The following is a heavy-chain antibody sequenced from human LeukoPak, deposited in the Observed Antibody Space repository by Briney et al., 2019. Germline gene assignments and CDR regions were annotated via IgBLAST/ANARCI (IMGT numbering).Heavy chain of an antibody. CDR1: GYTFTGYY. D-gene: IGHD6-19*01. CDR3: ARDLSSGSDLDY. Sequence: ASVQVSCRASGYTFTGYYMHWVRQAPGQGLEWMGWINPNSGGTNYAQKFQGRVTMTRDTSISTAYMELSRPRSDDTAVYYCARDLSSGSDLDYWGQGTLVTVSS. J-gene: IGHJ4*02. CDR2: INPNSGGT. V-gene: IGHV1-2*02.